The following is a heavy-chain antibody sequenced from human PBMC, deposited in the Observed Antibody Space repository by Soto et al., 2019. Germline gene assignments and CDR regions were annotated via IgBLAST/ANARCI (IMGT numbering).Heavy chain of an antibody. CDR2: IYYSGIT. Sequence: SETLSLTCTVSGGSISTSSYYWDWIRQPPGKGLEWIGSIYYSGITYYNPSLKSRATTSVDTSKNQFSLKLNSVTAADTAVYYCARQVTRLAATGGQFDDWGQGTLVTSPQ. J-gene: IGHJ4*02. D-gene: IGHD6-19*01. V-gene: IGHV4-39*01. CDR1: GGSISTSSYY. CDR3: ARQVTRLAATGGQFDD.